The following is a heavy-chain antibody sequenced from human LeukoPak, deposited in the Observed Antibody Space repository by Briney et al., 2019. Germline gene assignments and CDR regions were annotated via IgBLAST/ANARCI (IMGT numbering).Heavy chain of an antibody. V-gene: IGHV4-59*12. CDR1: GGSISSYY. J-gene: IGHJ4*02. CDR2: IYYSGST. D-gene: IGHD6-19*01. CDR3: AREYTLYRSGWFLDY. Sequence: SSETLSLTCTVSGGSISSYYWSWIRQPPGKGLEWIGYIYYSGSTNYNPSLKSRATISIDTSKNQFSLKLSSVTAADTAVYYCAREYTLYRSGWFLDYWGQGTVVAVSS.